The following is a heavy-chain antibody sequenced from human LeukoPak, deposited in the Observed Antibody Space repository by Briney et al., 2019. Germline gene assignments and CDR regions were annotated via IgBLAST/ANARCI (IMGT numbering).Heavy chain of an antibody. CDR2: FYDGGAT. Sequence: PGGSLRLSCAVSGFSVTNNYMSWVRQAPGKGLEWVSVFYDGGATYYADSVKGRFTISRDSSKNTLYLQMNSLRAEDTAVYYCARESNYYDSSGYYPYYFDYWGQGTLVTVSS. D-gene: IGHD3-22*01. J-gene: IGHJ4*02. V-gene: IGHV3-53*01. CDR1: GFSVTNNY. CDR3: ARESNYYDSSGYYPYYFDY.